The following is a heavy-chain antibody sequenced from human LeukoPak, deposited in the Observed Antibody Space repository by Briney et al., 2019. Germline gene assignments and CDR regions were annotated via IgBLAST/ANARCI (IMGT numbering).Heavy chain of an antibody. CDR2: TYYRSKWYN. V-gene: IGHV6-1*01. CDR3: ARRIGYCSSTSCFLAFDI. Sequence: SQTLSLTCAISGDTVSSNSAAWNWIRQSPSRGLEWLGRTYYRSKWYNDYAVSVKSRITINPDTSKNQFSLQLNSVTPEDTAVYYCARRIGYCSSTSCFLAFDIWGQGTMVTVSS. CDR1: GDTVSSNSAA. J-gene: IGHJ3*02. D-gene: IGHD2-2*01.